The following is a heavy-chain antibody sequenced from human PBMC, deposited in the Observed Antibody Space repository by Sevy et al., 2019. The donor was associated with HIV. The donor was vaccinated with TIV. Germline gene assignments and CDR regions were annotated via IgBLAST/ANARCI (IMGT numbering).Heavy chain of an antibody. J-gene: IGHJ4*02. CDR1: GDTLTELS. D-gene: IGHD3-10*01. V-gene: IGHV1-24*01. Sequence: ASVKVSCKVSGDTLTELSIHWVRQAPGKGLEWMGGFDPQDGEATYTQNFQGRLTMTEDTSTDTGHMELISLTSEDTTVYYCATDRSHYGSGRIFDYWGQGTLVTVSS. CDR2: FDPQDGEA. CDR3: ATDRSHYGSGRIFDY.